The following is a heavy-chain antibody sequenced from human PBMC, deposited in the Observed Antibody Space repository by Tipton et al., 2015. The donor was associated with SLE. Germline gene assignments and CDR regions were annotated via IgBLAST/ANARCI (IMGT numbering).Heavy chain of an antibody. D-gene: IGHD3-22*01. V-gene: IGHV4-59*08. CDR2: SSYSGST. CDR1: DDSIRDYY. J-gene: IGHJ4*02. Sequence: TLSLTCSVSDDSIRDYYFSWIRQPPGNKLEWIGYSSYSGSTRYNPSLESRVTISLDTSRSHFSLKLGSVTAADTAIYYCARTLPNSSGLAFDHWGQGILVTVSS. CDR3: ARTLPNSSGLAFDH.